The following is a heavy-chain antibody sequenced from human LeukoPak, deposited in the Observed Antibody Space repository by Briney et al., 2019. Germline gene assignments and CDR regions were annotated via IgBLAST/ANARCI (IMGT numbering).Heavy chain of an antibody. V-gene: IGHV3-53*01. CDR1: GFTVSSNY. CDR2: IYSGGST. D-gene: IGHD4-17*01. CDR3: ARGKSYGDNDY. J-gene: IGHJ4*02. Sequence: GGSLRLSCAASGFTVSSNYMSWVRQAPGKGLEWVSVIYSGGSTYYADSVKGRLTISRDNSRNTLYLQMNSLRADDTAVYYCARGKSYGDNDYWGQGTLVTVSS.